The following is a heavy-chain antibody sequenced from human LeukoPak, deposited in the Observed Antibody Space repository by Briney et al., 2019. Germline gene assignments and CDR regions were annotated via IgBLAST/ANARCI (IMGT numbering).Heavy chain of an antibody. Sequence: ASVKVSCKASGYIFTGYYMHWVRQAPGQGLEWMGWINPNSGGTNYAQKFQGWVTMTRDTSISTAYMELSRLRSDDTAVYYCARADTTYGSGSYFTFDYWGQGTLVTVSS. CDR2: INPNSGGT. V-gene: IGHV1-2*04. CDR3: ARADTTYGSGSYFTFDY. J-gene: IGHJ4*02. CDR1: GYIFTGYY. D-gene: IGHD3-10*01.